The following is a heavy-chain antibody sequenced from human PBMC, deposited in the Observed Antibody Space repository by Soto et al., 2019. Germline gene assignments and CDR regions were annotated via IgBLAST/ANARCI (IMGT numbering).Heavy chain of an antibody. CDR1: GFTFSSYA. CDR2: ITSNGGNT. V-gene: IGHV3-64*01. Sequence: EVQLVESGGGLVQPGGSLRLSCAASGFTFSSYAMHSVRQAPGKGLEYVSVITSNGGNTDYASSVKGRFTISRDNSKNTLYLQMGSLRAQDMAVYYCARRIPFGYGMDVWGQGTTVTVSS. D-gene: IGHD2-21*01. J-gene: IGHJ6*02. CDR3: ARRIPFGYGMDV.